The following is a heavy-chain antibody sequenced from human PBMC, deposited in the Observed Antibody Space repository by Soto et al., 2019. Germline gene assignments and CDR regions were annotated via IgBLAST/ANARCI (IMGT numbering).Heavy chain of an antibody. J-gene: IGHJ4*02. D-gene: IGHD3-9*01. CDR2: ISYDGSNK. CDR1: GFTFSSYA. Sequence: AGGSLRLSCAASGFTFSSYAMHWVRQAPGKGLEWVAVISYDGSNKYYADSVKGRLTISRDNSKNTLYLQIDSLRAEDTAVFYCARGYDLLTAYYTDDYWGQGTLVTVSS. V-gene: IGHV3-30*14. CDR3: ARGYDLLTAYYTDDY.